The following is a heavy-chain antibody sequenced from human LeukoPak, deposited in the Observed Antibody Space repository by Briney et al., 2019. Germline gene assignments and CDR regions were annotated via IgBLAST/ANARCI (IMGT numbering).Heavy chain of an antibody. CDR2: IYPGDYET. CDR3: AIPPGYCGNDCSFDH. V-gene: IGHV5-51*01. CDR1: GYSFSNYW. D-gene: IGHD2-21*02. J-gene: IGHJ4*02. Sequence: GKSLKISCEGSGYSFSNYWIGWVRQMPGKGLGWMGIIYPGDYETRYSPSFQGLVTISVDKSISTAYLQWSSLKASDTAMYYCAIPPGYCGNDCSFDHWGQGTLVTVSS.